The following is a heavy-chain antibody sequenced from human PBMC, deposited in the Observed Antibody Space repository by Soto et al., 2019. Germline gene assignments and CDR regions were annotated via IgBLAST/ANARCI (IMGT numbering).Heavy chain of an antibody. CDR3: AKGFSSGWYVDS. D-gene: IGHD6-19*01. J-gene: IGHJ4*02. Sequence: QVQLQESGPGLVKPSGTLSLTSSVSAGSFSSGAYYWGWVRRPPGKTLDWIGFILSGGGSSTNPSRRSRLSISVDTSRNQFSLRLTSVTASDTGVYFCAKGFSSGWYVDSWGRGTLVTVSS. V-gene: IGHV4-61*08. CDR1: AGSFSSGAYY. CDR2: ILSGGGS.